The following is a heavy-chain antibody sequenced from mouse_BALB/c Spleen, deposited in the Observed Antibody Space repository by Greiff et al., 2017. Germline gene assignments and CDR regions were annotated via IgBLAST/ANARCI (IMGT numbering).Heavy chain of an antibody. Sequence: QVQLQQSGAELARPGASVKLSCKASGYTFTSYWMQWVKQRPGQGLEWIGAIYPGDGDTRYTQKFKGKATLTADKSSSTAYMQLSSLASEDSAVYYCARYGYDAWFAYWGQGTLVTVSA. D-gene: IGHD2-2*01. J-gene: IGHJ3*01. CDR2: IYPGDGDT. V-gene: IGHV1-87*01. CDR3: ARYGYDAWFAY. CDR1: GYTFTSYW.